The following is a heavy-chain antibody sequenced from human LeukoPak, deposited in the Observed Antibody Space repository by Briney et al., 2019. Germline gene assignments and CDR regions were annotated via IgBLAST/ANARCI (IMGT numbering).Heavy chain of an antibody. CDR2: IYPADSDT. V-gene: IGHV5-51*01. CDR3: ARSCGGDCSSDDSLDI. CDR1: GYSFTNYW. J-gene: IGHJ3*02. D-gene: IGHD2-21*02. Sequence: GESLKISCKGSGYSFTNYWIGWVRQMPGKGLEWMGIIYPADSDTRYSPSFQGQVTISADKSISTAYLQWNSLKASDIGIYYCARSCGGDCSSDDSLDIWGQGTTVSVSS.